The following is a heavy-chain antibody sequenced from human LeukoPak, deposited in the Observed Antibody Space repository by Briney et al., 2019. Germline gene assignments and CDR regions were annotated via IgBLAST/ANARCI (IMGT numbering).Heavy chain of an antibody. CDR1: GYSISYGFH. CDR3: ARVKTTGWYVKY. V-gene: IGHV4-38-2*02. J-gene: IGHJ4*02. Sequence: SETLSLTCTVSGYSISYGFHWGWIRQSPGKGLEWIGTIFHRGSTFYNPSLKSRVTISVDTSKNQFSLKLTSLTGADTAMYYCARVKTTGWYVKYWGQGTLVTVSS. D-gene: IGHD6-19*01. CDR2: IFHRGST.